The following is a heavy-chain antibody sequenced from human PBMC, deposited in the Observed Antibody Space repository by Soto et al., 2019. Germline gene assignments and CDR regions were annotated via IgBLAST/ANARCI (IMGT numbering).Heavy chain of an antibody. CDR3: ARGTYYDYVWGSYRPTLDAFDI. J-gene: IGHJ3*02. CDR1: GGTFSSYA. Sequence: SVKVSCKASGGTFSSYAISWVRQAPGQGPEWMGGIIPIFGTANYAQKFQGRVTITADKSTSTAYMELSSLRSEDTAVYYCARGTYYDYVWGSYRPTLDAFDIWGQGTMVTVSS. D-gene: IGHD3-16*02. V-gene: IGHV1-69*06. CDR2: IIPIFGTA.